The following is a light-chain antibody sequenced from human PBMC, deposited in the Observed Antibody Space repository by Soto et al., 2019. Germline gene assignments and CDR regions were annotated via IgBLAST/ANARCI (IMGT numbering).Light chain of an antibody. CDR1: QSANTF. J-gene: IGKJ4*01. V-gene: IGKV3-11*01. Sequence: EIVLTQSPATLSLSPGERATLSCRASQSANTFLAWYQQKPGQAPRLLISDASNRATGIPARFSGSGSGTDFTLTISSLEPEDFAVYYCQQRFKWPGLTFGGGTKVDIK. CDR2: DAS. CDR3: QQRFKWPGLT.